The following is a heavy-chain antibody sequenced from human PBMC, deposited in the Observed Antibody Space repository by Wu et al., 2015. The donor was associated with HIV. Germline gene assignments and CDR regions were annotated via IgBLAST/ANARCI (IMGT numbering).Heavy chain of an antibody. J-gene: IGHJ3*02. D-gene: IGHD3-22*01. Sequence: QVQLVQSGAEVKKPGASVKVSCKASGYTFTKYGISWVRQAPGQGLEWMGWISAYNANTNYTQKLQGRVTMSTDTSTTTAHMELRRLTSDDTAIYYCARAKYYYDSRGYYHDAFDIWGQGTMVTVSS. CDR1: GYTFTKYG. CDR3: ARAKYYYDSRGYYHDAFDI. CDR2: ISAYNANT. V-gene: IGHV1-18*01.